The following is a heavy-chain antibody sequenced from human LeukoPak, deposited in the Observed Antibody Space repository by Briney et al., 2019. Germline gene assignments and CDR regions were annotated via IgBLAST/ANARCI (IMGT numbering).Heavy chain of an antibody. J-gene: IGHJ6*03. Sequence: ASVKVSCKASGYTFTSYDINWVRQATGQGLEWMGWMNPNSGNTGYAQKFQGRVTITRNTSISTAYMELSSLRSDDTAVYYCARDGYRLSGYFYYMDVXXKGXTXXVSS. CDR2: MNPNSGNT. V-gene: IGHV1-8*03. CDR1: GYTFTSYD. D-gene: IGHD2-2*03. CDR3: ARDGYRLSGYFYYMDV.